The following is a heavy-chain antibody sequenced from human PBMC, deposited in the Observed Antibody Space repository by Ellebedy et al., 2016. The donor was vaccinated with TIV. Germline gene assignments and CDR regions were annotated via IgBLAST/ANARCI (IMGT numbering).Heavy chain of an antibody. CDR1: GGSFSGYF. Sequence: SETLSLTCTVYGGSFSGYFWTWIRQPPGKGLEWIGEINHGGSTNYNPSLKSRVSISVDTSKNQFSLKLSSVTAADTAVYYCAALQWLAPAWYFDLWGRGTLVTVSS. CDR3: AALQWLAPAWYFDL. CDR2: INHGGST. D-gene: IGHD6-19*01. J-gene: IGHJ2*01. V-gene: IGHV4-34*01.